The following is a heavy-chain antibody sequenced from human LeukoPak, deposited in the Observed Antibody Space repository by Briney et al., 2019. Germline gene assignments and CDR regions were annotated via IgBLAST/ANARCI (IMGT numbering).Heavy chain of an antibody. D-gene: IGHD2-2*01. CDR3: AREGDCSSTSCYFDY. CDR1: GYIFSNYY. J-gene: IGHJ4*02. V-gene: IGHV1-46*01. Sequence: ASVKVSCKASGYIFSNYYMHWVRQAPGQGLEWMGIINPSGSSTSYAQKFQGRVTMTRDTSISTAYMELSRLRSDDTAVYYCAREGDCSSTSCYFDYWGQGTLVTVSS. CDR2: INPSGSST.